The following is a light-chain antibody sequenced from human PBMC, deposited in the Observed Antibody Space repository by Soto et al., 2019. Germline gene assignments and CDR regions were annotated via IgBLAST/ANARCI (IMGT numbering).Light chain of an antibody. CDR1: SDDGDNYNL. V-gene: IGLV2-23*02. CDR2: DVN. J-gene: IGLJ2*01. CDR3: CSYAETIASLV. Sequence: QSALTQPASLSGSPGQSITISCSGSSDDGDNYNLVSWYQQRPDKAPKLLLYDVNKRPSGVSGRYSGSKSGNTASLTISGLQAEDEGIYFCCSYAETIASLVFGGGTKLTVL.